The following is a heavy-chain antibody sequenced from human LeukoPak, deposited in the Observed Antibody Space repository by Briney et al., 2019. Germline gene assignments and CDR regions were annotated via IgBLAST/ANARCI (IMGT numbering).Heavy chain of an antibody. D-gene: IGHD2-15*01. CDR3: ARNRRGYCSGGSCLDAFDI. CDR1: GGSISSYY. Sequence: SETLSLTCTVSGGSISSYYWSWIRQPPGKGLEWIGSIYHSGSTYYNPSLKSRVTISVDTSKNQFSLKLSSVTAADTAVYYCARNRRGYCSGGSCLDAFDIWGQGTMVTVSS. V-gene: IGHV4-59*08. CDR2: IYHSGST. J-gene: IGHJ3*02.